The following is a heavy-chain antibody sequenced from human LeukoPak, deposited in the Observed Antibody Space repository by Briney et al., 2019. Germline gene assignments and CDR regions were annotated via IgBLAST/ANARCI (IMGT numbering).Heavy chain of an antibody. CDR1: GGSISSSSYY. V-gene: IGHV4-39*01. Sequence: KPSETLSLTCTVSGGSISSSSYYWGWIRQPPGKGLEWIGSIYYSGSTYYNPSLKSRVTISVDTSKNQFSLKLSSVTAADTAVYYCARTSPGSSDAFDIWGQGTMVTVSS. CDR2: IYYSGST. J-gene: IGHJ3*02. CDR3: ARTSPGSSDAFDI. D-gene: IGHD2-2*01.